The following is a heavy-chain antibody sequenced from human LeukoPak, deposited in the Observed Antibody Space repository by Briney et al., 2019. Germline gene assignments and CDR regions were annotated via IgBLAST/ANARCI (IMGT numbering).Heavy chain of an antibody. CDR3: ARDQEGFDY. CDR1: GYTFTSNY. V-gene: IGHV1-46*01. J-gene: IGHJ4*02. CDR2: IYPRDGST. Sequence: PRASVTVSCKASGYTFTSNYIHWVRQAPGQGLEWMGMIYPRDGSTSYAQKFQGRVTVTRDTSTSTVHMELSGLRSEDTAVYYCARDQEGFDYWGQGTLVTVSS.